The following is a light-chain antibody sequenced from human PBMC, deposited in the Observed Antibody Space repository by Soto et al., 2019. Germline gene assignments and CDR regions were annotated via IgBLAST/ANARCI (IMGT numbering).Light chain of an antibody. CDR3: CSYAGSNTLL. CDR1: SGDVGSHNL. J-gene: IGLJ2*01. CDR2: GDT. Sequence: QSALTQPASVSGSPGQSITISCTGTSGDVGSHNLVSWYQQHPGKAPKLIIYGDTKRPSGISNRFSASKSGNTASMTISGLQAEDEADYYCCSYAGSNTLLFGGGTKLTVL. V-gene: IGLV2-23*01.